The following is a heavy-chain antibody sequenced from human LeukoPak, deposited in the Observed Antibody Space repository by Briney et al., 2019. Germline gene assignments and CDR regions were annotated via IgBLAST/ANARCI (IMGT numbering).Heavy chain of an antibody. CDR1: GYTFTGYY. D-gene: IGHD6-19*01. V-gene: IGHV1-2*02. J-gene: IGHJ4*02. CDR2: INPNSGGT. CDR3: ATSTYSSGWLDY. Sequence: ASVTVSCKASGYTFTGYYMYWVRHAPGQGLEWMGWINPNSGGTNYAQKFQGRVTMTRDTSISTAYMELSRLRSDDTAVYYCATSTYSSGWLDYWGQGTLVTVSS.